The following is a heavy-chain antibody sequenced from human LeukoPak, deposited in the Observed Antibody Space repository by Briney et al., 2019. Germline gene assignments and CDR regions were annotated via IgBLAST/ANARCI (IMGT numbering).Heavy chain of an antibody. CDR2: ISPSGTDI. V-gene: IGHV3-11*01. CDR1: GFTFTDTY. Sequence: GGSLRLSCAVSGFTFTDTYMTWIRQAPGKGLESLSYISPSGTDISYADSVKGRFTISRDNAKNTLYLQMNSLRAEDTAVYYCAKAPAPLSFLDYWGQGTLVTVSS. J-gene: IGHJ4*02. CDR3: AKAPAPLSFLDY.